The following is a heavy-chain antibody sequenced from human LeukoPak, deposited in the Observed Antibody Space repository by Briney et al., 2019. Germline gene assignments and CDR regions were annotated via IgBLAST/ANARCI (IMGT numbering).Heavy chain of an antibody. D-gene: IGHD6-13*01. CDR3: ARDRVWTVLY. CDR1: GFTFDDYA. CDR2: INWNSGSM. V-gene: IGHV3-9*01. J-gene: IGHJ4*02. Sequence: GGSLRLSCAASGFTFDDYAMHWVRQAPGKGLEWVSGINWNSGSMGYADSVKGRFTISRDNAKNSPYLQMNSLRAEDTALYYCARDRVWTVLYWGQGTLVTVSS.